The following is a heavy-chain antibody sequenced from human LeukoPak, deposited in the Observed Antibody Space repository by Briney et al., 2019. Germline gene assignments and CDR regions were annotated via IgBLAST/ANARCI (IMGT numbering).Heavy chain of an antibody. J-gene: IGHJ4*02. CDR1: GFTFSSYA. CDR2: ISGSGGST. D-gene: IGHD5-12*01. V-gene: IGHV3-23*01. Sequence: GGSLRLSCAASGFTFSSYAMSWVRQAPGKGLEWVSAISGSGGSTYYADSVKGRFSISRDNSKNTLYLQMNSLRAEDTAVYYCARGPSGYHNTGGQGTLVTVSS. CDR3: ARGPSGYHNT.